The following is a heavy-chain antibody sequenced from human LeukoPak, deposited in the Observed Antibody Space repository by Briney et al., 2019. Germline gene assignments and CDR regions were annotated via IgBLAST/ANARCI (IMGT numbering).Heavy chain of an antibody. Sequence: PSETLSLTCTVSGGSISSYYWSWIRQPPGKGLEWIGYIYYSGSTNYNPSLKSRVTISVDTSKNQFPLKLSSVTAADTAVYYCARANHNYDIVFDYWGQGTLVTVSS. CDR3: ARANHNYDIVFDY. CDR2: IYYSGST. J-gene: IGHJ4*02. CDR1: GGSISSYY. V-gene: IGHV4-59*08. D-gene: IGHD3-9*01.